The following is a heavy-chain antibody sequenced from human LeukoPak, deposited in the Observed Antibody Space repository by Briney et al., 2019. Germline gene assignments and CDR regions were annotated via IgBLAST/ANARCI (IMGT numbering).Heavy chain of an antibody. J-gene: IGHJ6*02. CDR2: IRSKANSYAT. CDR1: GFTFSGSA. CDR3: TRLAVPAAYYYYGMDV. V-gene: IGHV3-73*01. D-gene: IGHD2-2*01. Sequence: GSLRLSCAASGFTFSGSAMHWVRQASGKGLEWVGRIRSKANSYATAYAASVKGRFTISRDDSKNTAYLQMNSLKTEDTAVYYCTRLAVPAAYYYYGMDVWGQGTTVTVSS.